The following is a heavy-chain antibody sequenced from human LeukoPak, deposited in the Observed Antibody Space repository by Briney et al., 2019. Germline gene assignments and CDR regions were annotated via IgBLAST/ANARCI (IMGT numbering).Heavy chain of an antibody. CDR3: ARAPYYPHVEFYFDY. CDR2: MKQDGSEK. CDR1: GFTFSSYW. J-gene: IGHJ4*02. D-gene: IGHD3-22*01. V-gene: IGHV3-7*03. Sequence: GGSLRLSCVVSGFTFSSYWMSWVRQAPGQGLEWVANMKQDGSEKYYVDSVKGRFTISRDNAKNSLYLQMNSLRAEDTAVYYCARAPYYPHVEFYFDYWGQGTLVTVSS.